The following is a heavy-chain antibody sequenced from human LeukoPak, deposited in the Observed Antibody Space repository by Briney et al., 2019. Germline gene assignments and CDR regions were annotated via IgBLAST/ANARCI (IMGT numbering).Heavy chain of an antibody. J-gene: IGHJ3*02. CDR3: AKSWNHYDSTGDDALDI. V-gene: IGHV3-23*01. CDR1: GFTFSDYG. D-gene: IGHD3-22*01. CDR2: ISGSGIST. Sequence: GGSLRLSYAAAGFTFSDYGMNWVRQAPGKGLEWVSGISGSGISTYYADSVKGRFTISRDNSKNTLYLQINSLRVEDTAVYYCAKSWNHYDSTGDDALDIWGQGTMVTVSS.